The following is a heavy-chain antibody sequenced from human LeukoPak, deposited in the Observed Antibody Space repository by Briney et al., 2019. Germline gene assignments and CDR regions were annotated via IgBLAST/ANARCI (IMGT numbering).Heavy chain of an antibody. CDR3: AKDYRH. Sequence: GGSLRLSCAASGFTFSNYEMNWVRQAPGKGLGWVAYTSSSGYTMYYADSVKGRFTISRDNAKNSLYLQMNSLKLEDTAVYYCAKDYRHWGQGTLVTVSS. CDR1: GFTFSNYE. J-gene: IGHJ4*02. V-gene: IGHV3-48*03. CDR2: TSSSGYTM.